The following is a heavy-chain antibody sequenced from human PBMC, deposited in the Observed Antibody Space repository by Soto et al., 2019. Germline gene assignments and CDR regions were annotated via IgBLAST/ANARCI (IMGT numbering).Heavy chain of an antibody. Sequence: PGESLKISCKGSGYTFATSWIGWVRRMPGKGLEWMGIIYPGDSDTRYSPSFQGQVSLSVDKSVNTAFRHWSNLQASDTAIYYCVKHLAMKFPDFWGPGTLVTVSS. J-gene: IGHJ4*02. D-gene: IGHD2-21*01. CDR3: VKHLAMKFPDF. CDR1: GYTFATSW. CDR2: IYPGDSDT. V-gene: IGHV5-51*01.